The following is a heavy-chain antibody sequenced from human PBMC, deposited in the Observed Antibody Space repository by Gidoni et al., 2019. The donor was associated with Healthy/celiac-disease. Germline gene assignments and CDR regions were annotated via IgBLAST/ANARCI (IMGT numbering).Heavy chain of an antibody. CDR1: GYTFTGYY. D-gene: IGHD1-26*01. Sequence: QVQLVQSGAEVKKPGASVKVSCKASGYTFTGYYMHWVRQAPGQGLEWMGWINPNSGGTNYAQKFQGWVTMTRDTSISTAYMELGRLRSDDTAVYFCARGGYSGGYWGGAPVSHGDYWGQGTLVTVSS. CDR3: ARGGYSGGYWGGAPVSHGDY. J-gene: IGHJ4*02. V-gene: IGHV1-2*04. CDR2: INPNSGGT.